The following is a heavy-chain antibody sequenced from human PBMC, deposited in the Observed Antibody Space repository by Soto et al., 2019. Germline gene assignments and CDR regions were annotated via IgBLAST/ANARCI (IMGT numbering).Heavy chain of an antibody. CDR2: INGDESTT. J-gene: IGHJ6*02. D-gene: IGHD6-13*01. CDR1: GFTFSTYW. CDR3: ARGVPRVYGMDV. V-gene: IGHV3-74*01. Sequence: EVQLVESGGGLVQPGGSLRLSCAASGFTFSTYWMHWVRQAPGEGLVWVSRINGDESTTNYADSVEGRFTISRDNAKNTLYLQMSSLRAEDTAVYYCARGVPRVYGMDVWGQGTTVTVSS.